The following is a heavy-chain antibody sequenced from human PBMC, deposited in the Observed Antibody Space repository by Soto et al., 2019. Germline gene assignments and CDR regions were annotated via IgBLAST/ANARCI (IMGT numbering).Heavy chain of an antibody. CDR2: ISYDGSDK. Sequence: QDHLVESGGGVVQPGTSLRLSCAASGFTFNTYGMHWVRQAPGKGLEWVAVISYDGSDKFYADSVKGRFTISRDNSKNVLDLQMSSLRPEDTGIYYCAKSPTFYCISPNCYKYDFDYRGQGTLVTVSS. V-gene: IGHV3-30*18. D-gene: IGHD2-2*02. CDR3: AKSPTFYCISPNCYKYDFDY. CDR1: GFTFNTYG. J-gene: IGHJ4*02.